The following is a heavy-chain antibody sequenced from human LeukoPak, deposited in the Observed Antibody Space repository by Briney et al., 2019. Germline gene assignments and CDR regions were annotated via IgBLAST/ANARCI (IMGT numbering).Heavy chain of an antibody. J-gene: IGHJ4*02. CDR2: INPNSGGT. Sequence: ASVKVSCKASGYTFTGYYMHWVRQAPGQGLEWMGWINPNSGGTNYAQKFQGRVTMTRDTSISTAYMELSRLRSDDTAVYYCARACIAAAATRYWGQGTLVTVSS. CDR3: ARACIAAAATRY. D-gene: IGHD6-13*01. CDR1: GYTFTGYY. V-gene: IGHV1-2*02.